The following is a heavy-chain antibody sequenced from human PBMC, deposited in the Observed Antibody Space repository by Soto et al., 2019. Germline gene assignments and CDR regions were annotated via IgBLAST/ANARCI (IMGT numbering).Heavy chain of an antibody. CDR2: INSDGSST. J-gene: IGHJ4*02. CDR1: GFTFSSYW. CDR3: ARVRSRRAGMRGFGFDY. V-gene: IGHV3-74*01. D-gene: IGHD6-19*01. Sequence: EVQLVESGGGLVQPGGSLRLSCAASGFTFSSYWMHWVRQAPGKGLVWVSRINSDGSSTSYADSVKGRFTISRDNAKNTLYLQMNSLRAEDTAVYYCARVRSRRAGMRGFGFDYWGQGTLVTVSS.